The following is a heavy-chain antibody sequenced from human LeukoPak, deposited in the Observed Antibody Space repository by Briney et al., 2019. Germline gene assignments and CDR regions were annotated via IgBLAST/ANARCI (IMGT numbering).Heavy chain of an antibody. D-gene: IGHD5-18*01. Sequence: GSLLLSCAASGFPVSSNYMSWVRQAPGKGLEWVSVIYSGGSTYYADSVKGRFTISRDNSKNTLYLQMNSLRAEDTAVYYCTRVRGYAPDSWGQGTLVTVSS. CDR1: GFPVSSNY. CDR3: TRVRGYAPDS. CDR2: IYSGGST. J-gene: IGHJ4*02. V-gene: IGHV3-53*01.